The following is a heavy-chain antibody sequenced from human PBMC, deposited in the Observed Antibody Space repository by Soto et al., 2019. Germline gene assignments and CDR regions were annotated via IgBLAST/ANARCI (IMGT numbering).Heavy chain of an antibody. Sequence: GGSLRLSCAASGFTFSSYAMSWVRQAPGKGLEWVSAISGSGGSTYYADSVKGRFTISRDNSKNTLYLQMNSLRAEDTAVYYCANSWGSYRYTFDYWGQGTLVTVSS. V-gene: IGHV3-23*01. CDR3: ANSWGSYRYTFDY. J-gene: IGHJ4*02. CDR1: GFTFSSYA. D-gene: IGHD3-16*02. CDR2: ISGSGGST.